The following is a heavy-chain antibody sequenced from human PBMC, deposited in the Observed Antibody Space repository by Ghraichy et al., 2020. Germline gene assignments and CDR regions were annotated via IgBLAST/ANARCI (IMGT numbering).Heavy chain of an antibody. CDR3: ARVCRRQLEQGAFDS. CDR1: GFTFSSYG. Sequence: GGSLRLSCAASGFTFSSYGMHWVRQAPGKGLEWVAVVWYDGSNKYYADSVKGRFTISRDNSKNTLYLQMNSLRAEDTALYYCARVCRRQLEQGAFDSWGQGTMVTVSS. CDR2: VWYDGSNK. D-gene: IGHD1/OR15-1a*01. J-gene: IGHJ3*02. V-gene: IGHV3-33*08.